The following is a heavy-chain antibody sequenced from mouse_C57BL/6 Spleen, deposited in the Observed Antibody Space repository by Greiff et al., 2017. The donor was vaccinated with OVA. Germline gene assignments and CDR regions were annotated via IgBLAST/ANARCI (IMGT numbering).Heavy chain of an antibody. CDR3: TTRTAGYWYFDV. V-gene: IGHV14-4*01. CDR2: IDPENGDT. D-gene: IGHD4-1*01. CDR1: GFNIKDDY. J-gene: IGHJ1*03. Sequence: VQLQQSGAELVRPGASVKLSCTASGFNIKDDYMHWVKQRPEQGLEWIGWIDPENGDTEYASKFQGKATITADTSSNTAYLQLSSPTSEDTAVYYCTTRTAGYWYFDVWGTGTTVTVSS.